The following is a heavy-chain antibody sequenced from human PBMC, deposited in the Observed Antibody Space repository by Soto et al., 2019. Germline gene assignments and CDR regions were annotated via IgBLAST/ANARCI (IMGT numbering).Heavy chain of an antibody. CDR2: IIPIFGTA. V-gene: IGHV1-69*06. J-gene: IGHJ4*02. Sequence: SVKVSCKASGGTFSSYAISWVRQAPGQGLEWMGGIIPIFGTANYAQKFQGRVTITADKSTSTAYMELSSLRSEDTAVYYCARGVGSGWYSSTHYYFDYWGQGTLVTVSS. CDR1: GGTFSSYA. CDR3: ARGVGSGWYSSTHYYFDY. D-gene: IGHD6-19*01.